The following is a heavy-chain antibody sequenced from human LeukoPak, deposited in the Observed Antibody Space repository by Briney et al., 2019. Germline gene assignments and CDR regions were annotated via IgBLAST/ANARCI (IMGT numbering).Heavy chain of an antibody. D-gene: IGHD4-11*01. J-gene: IGHJ4*02. CDR3: ARGQDYSNYLS. Sequence: PGGSLRLSCAASGFTFSDYYMSWIRQPPGKGLEWIGSIYYSGSTYYNPSLKSRVTISVDTSKTQFSLKLSSVTAADTAVYYCARGQDYSNYLSWGQGTLVTVSS. CDR2: IYYSGST. CDR1: GFTFSDYY. V-gene: IGHV4-38-2*01.